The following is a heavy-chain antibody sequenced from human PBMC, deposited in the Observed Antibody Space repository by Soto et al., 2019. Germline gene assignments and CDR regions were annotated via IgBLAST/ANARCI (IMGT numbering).Heavy chain of an antibody. CDR1: GGSISSYY. J-gene: IGHJ4*02. CDR2: IYYSGST. V-gene: IGHV4-59*01. CDR3: ARVPEGRYCTNGVCYTPHFDY. D-gene: IGHD2-8*01. Sequence: SETLSLTCTVSGGSISSYYWSWIRQPPGKGLEWIGYIYYSGSTNYNPSLKSRVTISVDTSKNQFSLKLSSVNAADTAVYYCARVPEGRYCTNGVCYTPHFDYWGQGTLVTVSS.